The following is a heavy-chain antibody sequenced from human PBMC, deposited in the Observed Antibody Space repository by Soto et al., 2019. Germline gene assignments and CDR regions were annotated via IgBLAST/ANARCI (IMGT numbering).Heavy chain of an antibody. D-gene: IGHD2-2*01. CDR3: ARERIVVVPAARPFDAFDI. CDR2: IIPIFGTA. J-gene: IGHJ3*02. Sequence: SVKVSCKASGGTFSSYAISWVRQAPGQGLEWMGGIIPIFGTANYAQKFQGRVTITADESTSTAYMELSSLRSEDTAVYYCARERIVVVPAARPFDAFDIWGQGTMVTVSS. CDR1: GGTFSSYA. V-gene: IGHV1-69*13.